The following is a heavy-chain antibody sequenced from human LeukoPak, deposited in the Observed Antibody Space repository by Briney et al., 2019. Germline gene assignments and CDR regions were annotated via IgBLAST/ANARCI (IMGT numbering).Heavy chain of an antibody. D-gene: IGHD3-10*01. Sequence: GESLKISCKGSGYSFTSYWIGWVRQMPGKGLEWMGIIYPGDSDTRYSPSFQGQVTISADKSISTAYLQWSSLKASDTAMYYCARVSRGGDYYYYGMDVWGQGTTVTVSS. J-gene: IGHJ6*02. CDR3: ARVSRGGDYYYYGMDV. V-gene: IGHV5-51*01. CDR2: IYPGDSDT. CDR1: GYSFTSYW.